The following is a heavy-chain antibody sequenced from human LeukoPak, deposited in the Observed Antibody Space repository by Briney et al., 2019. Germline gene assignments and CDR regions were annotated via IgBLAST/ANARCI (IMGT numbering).Heavy chain of an antibody. V-gene: IGHV1-46*01. D-gene: IGHD3-9*01. CDR3: ARGSRPVYNLLTGKRYFDY. CDR1: GYTFTSYG. CDR2: INPSGGST. J-gene: IGHJ4*02. Sequence: ASVKVSCKASGYTFTSYGISWVRQAPGQGLEWMGIINPSGGSTTYAQKFRGRLTTTRDMSTSTVYMELSSLRSEDTAVYYCARGSRPVYNLLTGKRYFDYWGQGTLLTVSS.